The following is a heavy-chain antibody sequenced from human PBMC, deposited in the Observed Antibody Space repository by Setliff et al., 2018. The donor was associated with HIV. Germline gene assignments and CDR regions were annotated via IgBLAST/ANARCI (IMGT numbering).Heavy chain of an antibody. CDR1: GDSISSGTYY. CDR2: IYYSGTT. D-gene: IGHD6-13*01. J-gene: IGHJ1*01. V-gene: IGHV4-39*07. Sequence: PSETLSLTCSVSGDSISSGTYYWGWIRQPPGKGLEWIGSIYYSGTTYYKPSLKSRVTMSVDTSKNQFSLRLSSVTAADTAVYYCASRYSSLGHFQHWGQGTLVTSPQ. CDR3: ASRYSSLGHFQH.